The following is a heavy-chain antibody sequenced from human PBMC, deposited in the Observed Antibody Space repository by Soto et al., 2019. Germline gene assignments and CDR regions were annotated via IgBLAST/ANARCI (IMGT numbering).Heavy chain of an antibody. D-gene: IGHD3-10*01. Sequence: PSETLSLTCTASGGSLSSHYWSWIRQPPGKGLEWIGDIYYSGSTIYNPSLKSRVTISVDTSKNQFSLKLNSVTAAETAVYYCARGVGWGVRLHCFDPWGQETLVTVSS. CDR3: ARGVGWGVRLHCFDP. V-gene: IGHV4-59*11. J-gene: IGHJ5*02. CDR2: IYYSGST. CDR1: GGSLSSHY.